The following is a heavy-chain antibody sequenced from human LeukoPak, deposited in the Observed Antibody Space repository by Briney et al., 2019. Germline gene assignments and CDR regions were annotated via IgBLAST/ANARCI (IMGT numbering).Heavy chain of an antibody. CDR1: GGSVSSGSYY. Sequence: SETLSLTCTVSGGSVSSGSYYWSWIRQPPGKGLAWLGYIYSSGSTNYKPSLKSRVTISKDTSKNQFSLKLTSVTAADTAVYYCARGSSISWSPYYFEYWGQGTLVTVSS. CDR2: IYSSGST. D-gene: IGHD6-13*01. J-gene: IGHJ4*02. V-gene: IGHV4-61*01. CDR3: ARGSSISWSPYYFEY.